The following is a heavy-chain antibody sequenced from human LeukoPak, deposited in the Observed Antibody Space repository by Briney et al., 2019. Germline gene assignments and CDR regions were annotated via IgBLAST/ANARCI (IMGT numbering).Heavy chain of an antibody. J-gene: IGHJ4*02. D-gene: IGHD2-2*01. CDR3: ARLSDSSSSFEN. CDR1: GYTFTNYY. CDR2: MNPNSGNT. V-gene: IGHV1-8*03. Sequence: ASVKVSCKASGYTFTNYYINWVRQASGQGLEWMGWMNPNSGNTGYAQKFQGRVTITRDTSISTAYMELNNLRSEDTAVYYCARLSDSSSSFENWGQGTLVTVSS.